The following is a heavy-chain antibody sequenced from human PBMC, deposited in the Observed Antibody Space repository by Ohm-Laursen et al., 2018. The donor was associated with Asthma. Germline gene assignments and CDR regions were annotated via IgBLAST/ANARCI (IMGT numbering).Heavy chain of an antibody. J-gene: IGHJ3*02. Sequence: LSLTCAASGYTFSRYSIHWVRQIPGKGLEWVASISTASSFIYYADSVRGRFTTSRDNARNSVYLQMNSLRAEDTAVYYCARTTTYYYDSSGRHGAFGIWGQGTMVTVSS. D-gene: IGHD3-22*01. CDR2: ISTASSFI. CDR1: GYTFSRYS. CDR3: ARTTTYYYDSSGRHGAFGI. V-gene: IGHV3-21*01.